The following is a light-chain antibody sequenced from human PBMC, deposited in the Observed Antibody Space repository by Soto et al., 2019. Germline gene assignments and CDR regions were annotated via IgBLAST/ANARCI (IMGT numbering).Light chain of an antibody. CDR3: SSYAGNTNVV. CDR2: AVS. J-gene: IGLJ2*01. CDR1: SSDVGDYKF. Sequence: QSVLTQPPSASGSPGQSVTISCTGTSSDVGDYKFVSWYQQHPGKAPKLLIYAVSRRPSGVPDRFSGSKSGNTASLTVSGLQAEDEADYYCSSYAGNTNVVFGGGTKLTVL. V-gene: IGLV2-8*01.